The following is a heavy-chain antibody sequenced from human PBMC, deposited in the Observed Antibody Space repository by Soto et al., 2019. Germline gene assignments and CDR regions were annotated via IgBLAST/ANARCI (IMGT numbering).Heavy chain of an antibody. Sequence: EVQLLESGGGLVQPWGSLRLSCAASGFTFDTYAMSWVRQAPGRGLEWVSSIGGGDYDRHYTDSVKGRFTISRDNSRNTVVLHISSLSNEDTARSYSAKDMQSDNYVWYPCDFWGHGTVV. D-gene: IGHD3-16*01. CDR2: IGGGDYDR. CDR3: AKDMQSDNYVWYPCDF. V-gene: IGHV3-23*01. J-gene: IGHJ3*01. CDR1: GFTFDTYA.